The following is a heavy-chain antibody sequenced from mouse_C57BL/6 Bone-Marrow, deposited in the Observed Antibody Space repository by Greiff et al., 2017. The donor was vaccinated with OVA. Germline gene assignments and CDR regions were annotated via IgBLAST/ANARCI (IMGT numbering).Heavy chain of an antibody. Sequence: QVQLQQSGPGLVQPSQSLSITCTVSGFSLTSYGVHWVRQSPGQGLEWLGVIWSGGSTDYNAAFISRLGISKDNAKSQVFFKMNSLQADDTAIYYCASSMITNYYAMDYWGQGTSVTVSS. CDR1: GFSLTSYG. J-gene: IGHJ4*01. CDR3: ASSMITNYYAMDY. D-gene: IGHD2-4*01. CDR2: IWSGGST. V-gene: IGHV2-2*01.